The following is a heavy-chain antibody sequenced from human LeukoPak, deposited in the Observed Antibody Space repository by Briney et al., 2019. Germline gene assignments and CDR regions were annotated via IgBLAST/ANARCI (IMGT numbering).Heavy chain of an antibody. CDR2: ISSSGGST. D-gene: IGHD5-12*01. Sequence: GGSLRLSCAASGFTFTIYAMSWVRQAPGKGLEWVSAISSSGGSTYYADSVKGRFTISRDNSKNTLYLQMNSLRAEDTAIYYCAKGVSYGGYEGIDYWGQGTLVTVSS. V-gene: IGHV3-23*01. CDR1: GFTFTIYA. J-gene: IGHJ4*02. CDR3: AKGVSYGGYEGIDY.